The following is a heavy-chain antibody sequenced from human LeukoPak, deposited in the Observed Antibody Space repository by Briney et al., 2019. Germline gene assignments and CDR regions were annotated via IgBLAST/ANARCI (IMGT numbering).Heavy chain of an antibody. CDR3: ARSPYCSSTSCYARAGWFDP. D-gene: IGHD2-2*01. J-gene: IGHJ5*02. Sequence: SETLSLTCTVPGGSISSSSYYWGWIRQPPGTRLEWIGSIYYSGSTYYNPSLKSRVTISVDTSKNRFSLKLSSVTAADTAVYYCARSPYCSSTSCYARAGWFDPWGQGTLVTVSS. V-gene: IGHV4-39*07. CDR2: IYYSGST. CDR1: GGSISSSSYY.